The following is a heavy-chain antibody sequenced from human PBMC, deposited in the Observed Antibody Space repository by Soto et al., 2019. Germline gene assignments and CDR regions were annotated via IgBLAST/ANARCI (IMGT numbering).Heavy chain of an antibody. D-gene: IGHD2-15*01. CDR3: AKDRGVVVVAATYAY. V-gene: IGHV3-23*01. Sequence: LRLSCAASGFTFSSYAMSWVRQAPGKGLEWVSAISGSGGSTYYADSVKGRFTISRDNFKNTLYLQMNSLRAEDTAVYYCAKDRGVVVVAATYAYWGQGTLVTVSS. CDR1: GFTFSSYA. J-gene: IGHJ4*02. CDR2: ISGSGGST.